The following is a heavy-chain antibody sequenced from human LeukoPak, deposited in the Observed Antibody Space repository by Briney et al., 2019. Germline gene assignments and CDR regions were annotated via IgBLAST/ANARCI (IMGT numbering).Heavy chain of an antibody. CDR3: ASQRQGAYYDSTGYPNDAFDI. V-gene: IGHV5-51*01. D-gene: IGHD3-22*01. Sequence: LGESLKISCKGSGYRFTNYWIGWVRQMPGKGLEWMEIIYPGDSVTRYSPSFQGQVTISADKSISTAYLQWSSLKASDTAIYYCASQRQGAYYDSTGYPNDAFDIWGQGTMVTVSS. J-gene: IGHJ3*02. CDR1: GYRFTNYW. CDR2: IYPGDSVT.